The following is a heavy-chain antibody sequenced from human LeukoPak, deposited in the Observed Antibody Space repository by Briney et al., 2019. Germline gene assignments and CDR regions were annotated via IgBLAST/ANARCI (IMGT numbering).Heavy chain of an antibody. V-gene: IGHV4-39*07. Sequence: PSETLSLTCTVSGGSISSSSYYWGWIRQPPGKGLEWIGSIYYSGSTYYNPSLKSRVTISVDTSKNQFSLKLRSVTAADTAVYYCARDRVGQQLVGRKDNYYYMDVWGKGTTVTISS. J-gene: IGHJ6*03. CDR2: IYYSGST. CDR1: GGSISSSSYY. D-gene: IGHD6-13*01. CDR3: ARDRVGQQLVGRKDNYYYMDV.